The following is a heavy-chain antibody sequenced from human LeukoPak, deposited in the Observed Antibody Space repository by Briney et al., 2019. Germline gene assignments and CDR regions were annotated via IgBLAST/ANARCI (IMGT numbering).Heavy chain of an antibody. J-gene: IGHJ5*02. CDR3: ARVGAVPAAMRIDWFDP. CDR1: GYTFTSYD. CDR2: MNPNSGNT. D-gene: IGHD2-2*01. V-gene: IGHV1-8*01. Sequence: VASVKVSCKASGYTFTSYDINWVRQATGQGLEWMGWMNPNSGNTGYAQKFQGRVTMTRNTSISTAYMELSSLRSEDTAVYYCARVGAVPAAMRIDWFDPWGQGTLVTVSS.